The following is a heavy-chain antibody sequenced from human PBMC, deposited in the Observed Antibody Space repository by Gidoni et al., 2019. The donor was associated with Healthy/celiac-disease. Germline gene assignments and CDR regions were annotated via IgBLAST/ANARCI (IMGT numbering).Heavy chain of an antibody. Sequence: QVQLQESGPGLVKPSETLSLTCTVPGGSISSYHWSWIRQSPGKGLEWIGYMYYSGSTYYNPSLKSRVTISVDTSKNQFSLKLSSVTAADTAVYYCARESPEVYEDVFDIWGQGTMVTVSS. CDR2: MYYSGST. CDR3: ARESPEVYEDVFDI. J-gene: IGHJ3*02. D-gene: IGHD5-12*01. V-gene: IGHV4-59*01. CDR1: GGSISSYH.